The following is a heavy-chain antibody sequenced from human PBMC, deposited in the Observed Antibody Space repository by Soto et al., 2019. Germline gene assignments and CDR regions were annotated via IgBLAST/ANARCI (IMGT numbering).Heavy chain of an antibody. D-gene: IGHD2-2*01. J-gene: IGHJ5*02. CDR1: GGTFSSYA. Sequence: SSVKLSCKASGGTFSSYAISWVRQAPGQGLEWMGGIIPIFGTANYAQKFQGRVTITADESTSTAYMELSSLRSEDTAVYYCGRDKWRCISTSCNLQVWFDPWG. V-gene: IGHV1-69*13. CDR2: IIPIFGTA. CDR3: GRDKWRCISTSCNLQVWFDP.